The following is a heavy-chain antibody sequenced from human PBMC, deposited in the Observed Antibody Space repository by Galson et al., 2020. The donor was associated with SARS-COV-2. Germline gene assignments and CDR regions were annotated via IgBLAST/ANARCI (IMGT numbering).Heavy chain of an antibody. V-gene: IGHV3-23*01. CDR1: GFTFSNYA. CDR2: VSGSGSTT. D-gene: IGHD3-22*01. CDR3: AKRHRDSSGFDY. Sequence: GGSLRLSCAASGFTFSNYAMNWLRQAPGKGLEWVSGVSGSGSTTYYAGSVKGRFAISRDNSQNTLYLQMNSLSAEDTAMYYCAKRHRDSSGFDYWGQGARVTGSS. J-gene: IGHJ4*02.